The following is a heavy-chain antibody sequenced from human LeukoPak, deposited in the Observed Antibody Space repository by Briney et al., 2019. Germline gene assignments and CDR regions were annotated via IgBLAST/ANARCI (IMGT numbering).Heavy chain of an antibody. CDR1: GYAFTGYY. CDR3: AKGRVVAGSKSLTYHWFDP. D-gene: IGHD6-19*01. J-gene: IGHJ5*02. Sequence: ASVKFSCKASGYAFTGYYIHWVRQAPGQGLEWMGWINPNSGGTKYAQKFQGRVTMTRDTSITTAYMGLSRLRSDDTAVYYCAKGRVVAGSKSLTYHWFDPWGQGTLVTVSS. CDR2: INPNSGGT. V-gene: IGHV1-2*02.